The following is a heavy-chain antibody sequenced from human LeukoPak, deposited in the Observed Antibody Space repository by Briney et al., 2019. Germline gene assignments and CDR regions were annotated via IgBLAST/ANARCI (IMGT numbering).Heavy chain of an antibody. CDR3: AKVPYDFWSGYHIDY. J-gene: IGHJ4*02. CDR2: IRYDGSST. V-gene: IGHV3-30*02. D-gene: IGHD3-3*01. CDR1: GFTFRNYG. Sequence: PGGSLRLSCEASGFTFRNYGMHWVRQAPGKGLEWVAFIRYDGSSTYYADSVKGRFTISRDNSKNTLYLQMNSLGAEDTAVYYCAKVPYDFWSGYHIDYWGQGTLVTVSS.